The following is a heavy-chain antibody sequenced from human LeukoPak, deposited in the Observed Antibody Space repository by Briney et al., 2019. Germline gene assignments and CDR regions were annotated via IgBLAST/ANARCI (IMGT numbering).Heavy chain of an antibody. CDR3: ARHWLEAAKTYSYWFDP. V-gene: IGHV4-4*09. J-gene: IGHJ5*02. CDR2: IYRGGTI. Sequence: PSETLSLTCSVSGGSISDYHWSWIRQPPGKGLEWIGYIYRGGTINYNPSVKSRVTMSLDTSKNQISLMLNSVTAADTAIYYCARHWLEAAKTYSYWFDPWGQGTLVTVSS. CDR1: GGSISDYH. D-gene: IGHD6-13*01.